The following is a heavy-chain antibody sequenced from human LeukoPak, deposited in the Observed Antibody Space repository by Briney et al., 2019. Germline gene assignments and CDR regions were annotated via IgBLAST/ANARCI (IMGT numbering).Heavy chain of an antibody. J-gene: IGHJ4*02. CDR2: IWYDGSKK. CDR3: ARDFGEFDYFDY. D-gene: IGHD3-10*01. Sequence: VQPGRSLRLSCEGSGFIFSNYGIHWVRQAPGKGPEWVAVIWYDGSKKYYEDSAKGRFIISRDNSKNMVYLQMNSLRVEDTAVYYCARDFGEFDYFDYWGQGTLVTVSS. CDR1: GFIFSNYG. V-gene: IGHV3-33*01.